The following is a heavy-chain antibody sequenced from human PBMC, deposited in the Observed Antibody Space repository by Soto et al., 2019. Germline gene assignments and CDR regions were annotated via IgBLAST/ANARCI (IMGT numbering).Heavy chain of an antibody. CDR2: ISAGGGTK. D-gene: IGHD6-19*01. CDR3: AKDAESSGWSANFDS. J-gene: IGHJ4*02. Sequence: HPGGSLRLSCAASGFTLSSYAMNWVRQGPGKGLEWVSVISAGGGTKYYADSVKGRFSMSRDNSGNTLFLQMNSLGVEDTAVYYYAKDAESSGWSANFDSWRQGT. V-gene: IGHV3-23*01. CDR1: GFTLSSYA.